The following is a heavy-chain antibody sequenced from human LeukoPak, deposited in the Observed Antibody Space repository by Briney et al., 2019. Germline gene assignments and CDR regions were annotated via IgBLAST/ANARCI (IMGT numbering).Heavy chain of an antibody. CDR1: GFTFSSYS. CDR2: ISSSSYI. D-gene: IGHD3-3*01. Sequence: GGSLRLSCAASGFTFSSYSMNWVRQAPGKGLEWVSSISSSSYIYYADSREGRFTIARDNAKNSLYLQMNSLRAEDTAVYYCASSHLGREVSLRFLEWLPHPDYWGQGTLVTVSS. V-gene: IGHV3-21*01. CDR3: ASSHLGREVSLRFLEWLPHPDY. J-gene: IGHJ4*02.